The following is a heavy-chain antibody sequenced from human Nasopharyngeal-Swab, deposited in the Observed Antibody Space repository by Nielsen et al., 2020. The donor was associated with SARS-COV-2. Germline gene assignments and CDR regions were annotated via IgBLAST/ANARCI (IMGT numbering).Heavy chain of an antibody. CDR2: ISGSGGST. CDR3: AKDGGLTTFPYYYYYGMDV. CDR1: GFTFSSYA. Sequence: GGSMRHSCAASGFTFSSYAMSWARQAPGKWLEWVSAISGSGGSTYYADSVKGRFTISRDNSKNTLYLQMNSLRAEDTAVYYCAKDGGLTTFPYYYYYGMDVWGQGTTVTVSS. J-gene: IGHJ6*02. D-gene: IGHD4/OR15-4a*01. V-gene: IGHV3-23*01.